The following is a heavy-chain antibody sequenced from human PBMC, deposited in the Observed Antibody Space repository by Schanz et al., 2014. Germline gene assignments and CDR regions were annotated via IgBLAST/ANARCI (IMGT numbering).Heavy chain of an antibody. CDR2: IIPILGIA. V-gene: IGHV1-69*02. CDR1: GGTFSSYA. Sequence: QVQLVQSGAEVKKPGSPVKVSCKSSGGTFSSYAISWVRQAPGQGLEWMGRIIPILGIANYAQNFQGRVTITADKSTSTAYMELSSLTSEDTAVYYCAKVAEEGPHINNWGGDYFDFWGQGTLVTVSS. J-gene: IGHJ4*02. D-gene: IGHD3-16*01. CDR3: AKVAEEGPHINNWGGDYFDF.